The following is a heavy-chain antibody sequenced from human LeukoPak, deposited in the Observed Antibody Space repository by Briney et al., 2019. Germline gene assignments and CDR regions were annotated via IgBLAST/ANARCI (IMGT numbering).Heavy chain of an antibody. D-gene: IGHD3-22*01. J-gene: IGHJ3*02. V-gene: IGHV3-30*04. CDR1: GFTFSSYA. CDR2: ISYDGSNK. CDR3: AKKWSGDYDTSGINDAFDI. Sequence: GGSLRLSCAASGFTFSSYAMHWVRQAPGKGLEWVAVISYDGSNKYYADSVKGRFTISRDNSKNTLYLQMNSLRAEDTALYYCAKKWSGDYDTSGINDAFDIWGQGTMVTVSS.